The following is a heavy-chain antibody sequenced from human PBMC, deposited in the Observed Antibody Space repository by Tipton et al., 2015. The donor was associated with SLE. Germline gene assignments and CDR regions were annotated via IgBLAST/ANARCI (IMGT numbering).Heavy chain of an antibody. Sequence: RSLRLSCEASGFTVSRSYMSWVRQAPGKGLEWVSGIGWDSRNIGYADSVNGRFTVSRDNTKNYLYLQMTSLRPEDTALYYCAKGAGFELWRGYPAFWGQGTLVTVSS. CDR2: IGWDSRNI. CDR1: GFTVSRSY. J-gene: IGHJ4*02. D-gene: IGHD3-3*01. V-gene: IGHV3-9*01. CDR3: AKGAGFELWRGYPAF.